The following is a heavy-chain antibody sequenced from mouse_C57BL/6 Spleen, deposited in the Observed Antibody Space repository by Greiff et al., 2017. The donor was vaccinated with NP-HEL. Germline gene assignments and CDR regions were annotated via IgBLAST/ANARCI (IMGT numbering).Heavy chain of an antibody. CDR1: GFTFSDYY. CDR3: ARPRYDYDGTPFAY. CDR2: ISNGGGST. J-gene: IGHJ3*01. Sequence: DVKLVESGGGLVQPGGSLKLSCAASGFTFSDYYMYWVRQTPEKRLEWVAYISNGGGSTYYPDTVKGRFTISRDNAKNTLYLQMSRLKSEDTAMYYCARPRYDYDGTPFAYWGQGTLVTVSA. D-gene: IGHD2-4*01. V-gene: IGHV5-12*01.